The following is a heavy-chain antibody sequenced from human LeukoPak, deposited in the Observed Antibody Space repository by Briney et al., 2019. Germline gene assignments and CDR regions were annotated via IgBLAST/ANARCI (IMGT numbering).Heavy chain of an antibody. J-gene: IGHJ1*01. Sequence: PSETLSLTCTVSGFLITNNNYWGWIRQSPGKGLEWMGSIHHSGSRFETGSTHYNPSFRGRVSVSADPSKNQFSLTLRSVTAADTGVYFCARNASSGFFNDWSQGTLVTVSS. CDR1: GFLITNNNY. CDR3: ARNASSGFFND. CDR2: IHHSGSRFETGST. D-gene: IGHD6-19*01. V-gene: IGHV4-38-2*02.